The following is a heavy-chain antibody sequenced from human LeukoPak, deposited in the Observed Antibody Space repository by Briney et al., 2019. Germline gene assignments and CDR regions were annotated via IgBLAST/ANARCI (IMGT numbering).Heavy chain of an antibody. J-gene: IGHJ4*02. V-gene: IGHV3-48*01. CDR2: ISSSSNTI. CDR3: ARDFGARGWLDY. CDR1: GFSFSSYS. Sequence: GGSLRLSCAASGFSFSSYSMNWVRQAPGKGLEWVSYISSSSNTIYYADSVKGRFTISRDNAQNSLYLQMNSLRAEDTAVYYCARDFGARGWLDYWGQGTLVTVSS. D-gene: IGHD6-19*01.